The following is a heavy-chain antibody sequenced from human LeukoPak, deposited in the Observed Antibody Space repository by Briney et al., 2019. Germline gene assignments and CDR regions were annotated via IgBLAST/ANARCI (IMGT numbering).Heavy chain of an antibody. CDR2: INHSGST. D-gene: IGHD3-22*01. CDR1: GGSFSGYY. CDR3: ARARAHLKYYYDSSGYYYFDY. Sequence: SETLSLACAVYGGSFSGYYWSWIRQPPGKGLEWIGEINHSGSTNYNPSLKSRVTISVDTSKNQFSLKLSSVTAADTAVYYCARARAHLKYYYDSSGYYYFDYWGQGTLVTVSS. V-gene: IGHV4-34*01. J-gene: IGHJ4*02.